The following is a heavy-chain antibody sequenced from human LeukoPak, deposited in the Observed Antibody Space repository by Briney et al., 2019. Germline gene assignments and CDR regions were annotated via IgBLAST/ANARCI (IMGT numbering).Heavy chain of an antibody. CDR3: ARGGTGYWYYFDY. V-gene: IGHV3-66*02. Sequence: GGSLRLSCAASGFTVSSNYMSWVRQAPGKGLEWVSVIYSGGSTYYADSVKGRFTISRDNSKNTLYLQMNSLRAEDTAVYYCARGGTGYWYYFDYWGQGTLVTVS. J-gene: IGHJ4*02. CDR1: GFTVSSNY. CDR2: IYSGGST. D-gene: IGHD3/OR15-3a*01.